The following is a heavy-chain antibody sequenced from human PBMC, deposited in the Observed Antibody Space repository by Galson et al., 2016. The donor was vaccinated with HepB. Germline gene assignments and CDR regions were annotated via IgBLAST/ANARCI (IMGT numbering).Heavy chain of an antibody. Sequence: SLRLSCAASGFTFSSYWMSWVRQAPGKGLEWVADIKEDGSEKNYVDSAKGRFTISRDNANNLVYLQMNSLRAEDTAVYYCARHKVATIGFDYWGQGTLVTVSS. J-gene: IGHJ4*02. V-gene: IGHV3-7*01. CDR2: IKEDGSEK. CDR3: ARHKVATIGFDY. D-gene: IGHD5-12*01. CDR1: GFTFSSYW.